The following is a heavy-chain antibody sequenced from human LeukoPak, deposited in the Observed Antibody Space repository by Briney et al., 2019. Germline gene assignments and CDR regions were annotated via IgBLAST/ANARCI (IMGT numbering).Heavy chain of an antibody. D-gene: IGHD6-19*01. Sequence: ASVKVSCKASGYTFTSYGISWVRQAPGQGLEWMGWISAYNGNTNYAQKLQGRVTMTTDTSTSTAYMELSSLRSEDTAVYYCATPHGPKYSSGWYDAFDIWGQGTMVTVSS. CDR2: ISAYNGNT. V-gene: IGHV1-18*01. CDR1: GYTFTSYG. CDR3: ATPHGPKYSSGWYDAFDI. J-gene: IGHJ3*02.